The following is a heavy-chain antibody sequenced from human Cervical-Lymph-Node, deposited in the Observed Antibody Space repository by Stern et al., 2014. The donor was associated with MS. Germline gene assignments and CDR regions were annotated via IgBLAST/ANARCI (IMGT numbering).Heavy chain of an antibody. CDR3: ARRLYNYGDYATFDF. Sequence: VQLVQSGAEVKKPGESLKISCKVSGYSFTTYWIGRGRQMSAKGLERIGIIDPDDFDTGYSPSFQGQVTISADKSSSTAYLQWSSLKASDTAIYYCARRLYNYGDYATFDFWGQGTLVTVSS. J-gene: IGHJ4*02. V-gene: IGHV5-51*01. CDR2: IDPDDFDT. CDR1: GYSFTTYW. D-gene: IGHD4-17*01.